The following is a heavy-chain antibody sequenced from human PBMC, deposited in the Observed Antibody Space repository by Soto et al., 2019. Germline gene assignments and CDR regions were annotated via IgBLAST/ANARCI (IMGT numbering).Heavy chain of an antibody. Sequence: QVQLVQSEAEVKKPGASVKVSCEASGYTFINHGISWVRQPPGQGREWMGWVSGSKGNTKYAQKVQGRVTMTTETSTSTAHMELRNLRSDDTAVYFCASDFFPLAYYFDPWGQGTLVTVSS. V-gene: IGHV1-18*04. J-gene: IGHJ4*02. CDR1: GYTFINHG. CDR2: VSGSKGNT. CDR3: ASDFFPLAYYFDP.